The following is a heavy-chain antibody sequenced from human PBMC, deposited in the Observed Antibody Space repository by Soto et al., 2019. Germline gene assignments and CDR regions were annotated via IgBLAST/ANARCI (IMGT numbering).Heavy chain of an antibody. CDR3: ARLQYTVVTALDI. CDR2: IYHTVNT. Sequence: SETLSLTCIVSGVSIGSHFWSWSRQAPGKGPELVGYIYHTVNTNYNPALKSRVTISMDTSENQLSLQLSSVTAADTAVYYCARLQYTVVTALDIWGQGTMVTV. J-gene: IGHJ3*02. CDR1: GVSIGSHF. D-gene: IGHD2-15*01. V-gene: IGHV4-59*11.